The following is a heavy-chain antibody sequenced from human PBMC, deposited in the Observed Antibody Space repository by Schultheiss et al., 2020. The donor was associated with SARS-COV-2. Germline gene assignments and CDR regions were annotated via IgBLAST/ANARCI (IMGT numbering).Heavy chain of an antibody. CDR2: INHSGST. Sequence: LSLTCAVYGGSFSGYYWSWIRQPPGKGLEWIGEINHSGSTNYNPSLKSRVTISVDTSKNQFSLKLSSVTAADTAVYYCARVPGDWFDPWGQGTLVTVSS. J-gene: IGHJ5*02. CDR3: ARVPGDWFDP. CDR1: GGSFSGYY. V-gene: IGHV4-34*01. D-gene: IGHD3-10*01.